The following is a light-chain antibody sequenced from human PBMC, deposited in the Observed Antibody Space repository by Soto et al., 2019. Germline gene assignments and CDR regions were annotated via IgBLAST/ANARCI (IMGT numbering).Light chain of an antibody. Sequence: DIQMTQSPSTLSASIGDRITISCRASQNIDSWLAWYQQRPGKAPKLLIYSASNLESGVPSRFSGSGSGTDFPLTITSLQPDDFATYYGQQYNDYSRSFGQGTQVEVK. CDR1: QNIDSW. J-gene: IGKJ1*01. V-gene: IGKV1-5*03. CDR2: SAS. CDR3: QQYNDYSRS.